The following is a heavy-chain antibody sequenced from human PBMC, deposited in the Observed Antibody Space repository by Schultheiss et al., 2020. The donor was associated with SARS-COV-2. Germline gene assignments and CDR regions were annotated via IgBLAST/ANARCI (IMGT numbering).Heavy chain of an antibody. V-gene: IGHV4-39*01. D-gene: IGHD6-13*01. J-gene: IGHJ3*02. CDR3: ARGTGVAAADDAFDI. Sequence: SETLSLTCTVSGGSISSSSYYWGWIRQPPGKGLEWIGSIYYSGSTYYNPSLKSRVTISVDTSKNQFSLKLSSVTAADTAVYYCARGTGVAAADDAFDIWGQGTMVTVSS. CDR1: GGSISSSSYY. CDR2: IYYSGST.